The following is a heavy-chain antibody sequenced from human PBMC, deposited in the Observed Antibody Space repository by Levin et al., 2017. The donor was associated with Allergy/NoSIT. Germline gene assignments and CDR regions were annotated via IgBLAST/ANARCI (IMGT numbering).Heavy chain of an antibody. CDR3: ALSRGYGDHGSPFEDAFDI. J-gene: IGHJ3*02. CDR2: IYYSGST. Sequence: ASETLSLTCTVSGGSISSSSYYWGWIRQPPGKGLEWIGSIYYSGSTYYNPSLKSRVTISVDTSKNQFSLKLSSVTAADTAVYYCALSRGYGDHGSPFEDAFDIWGQGTMVTVSS. V-gene: IGHV4-39*01. D-gene: IGHD4-17*01. CDR1: GGSISSSSYY.